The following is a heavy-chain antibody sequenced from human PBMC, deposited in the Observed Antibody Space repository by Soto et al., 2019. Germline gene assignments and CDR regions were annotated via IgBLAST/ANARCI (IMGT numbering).Heavy chain of an antibody. J-gene: IGHJ4*02. CDR2: TSFDGRKQ. V-gene: IGHV3-30*18. Sequence: QVQLVESGGGVVKPGGSLRLSCTASGFNLNNYGIHWVRQAPGKGLEWVAFTSFDGRKQFYPDSLQGRFTISRDNSKNTVYLQMSSLRREDTAVYYCAKTVGLRLGELSPDNWGQGTLVTVSS. CDR1: GFNLNNYG. D-gene: IGHD3-16*02. CDR3: AKTVGLRLGELSPDN.